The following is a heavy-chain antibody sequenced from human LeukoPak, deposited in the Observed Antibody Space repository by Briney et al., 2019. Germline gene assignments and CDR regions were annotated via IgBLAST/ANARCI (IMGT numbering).Heavy chain of an antibody. D-gene: IGHD3-10*01. J-gene: IGHJ4*02. Sequence: SETLSLTCTVSGVSISSYYWSWIRQPAGKGLEWIGRIYIRGSTNYNPSLKSRVTMSLDTSKNQFSLKLRSVTAADTAVYYCARDERTMGVVDYWGQGILFTVSS. CDR3: ARDERTMGVVDY. CDR2: IYIRGST. CDR1: GVSISSYY. V-gene: IGHV4-4*07.